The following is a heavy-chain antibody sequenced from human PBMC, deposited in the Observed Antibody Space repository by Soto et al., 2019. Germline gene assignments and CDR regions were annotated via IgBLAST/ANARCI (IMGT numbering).Heavy chain of an antibody. CDR3: AREGYTFGPGAVRGAFDI. D-gene: IGHD1-1*01. Sequence: QVQLVQSETEMRKPGSSVKVSCKASGGTFGSNAISWVRQAPGQGLEWMGNIIPIFGTTKNAQNFQGRVTITADESTKPAYMELSSLRSEDTAIYYCAREGYTFGPGAVRGAFDIWGQGTMVTVSS. CDR1: GGTFGSNA. V-gene: IGHV1-69*15. J-gene: IGHJ3*02. CDR2: IIPIFGTT.